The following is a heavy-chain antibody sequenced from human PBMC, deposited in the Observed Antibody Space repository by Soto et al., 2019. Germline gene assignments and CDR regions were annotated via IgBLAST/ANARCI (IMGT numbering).Heavy chain of an antibody. CDR2: IYYSGST. D-gene: IGHD1-26*01. CDR1: GGSISSGDYY. V-gene: IGHV4-30-4*01. Sequence: SETLSLTCTVSGGSISSGDYYWSWIRQPPGKGLEWIGYIYYSGSTYYNPSLKSRVTISVDTSKNQFSLKLSSVTAADTAVYYSARGAYSGSYYYYYGMDVWGQGTTVTVSS. CDR3: ARGAYSGSYYYYYGMDV. J-gene: IGHJ6*02.